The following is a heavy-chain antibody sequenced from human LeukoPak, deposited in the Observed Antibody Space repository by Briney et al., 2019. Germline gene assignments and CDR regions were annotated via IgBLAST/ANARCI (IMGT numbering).Heavy chain of an antibody. CDR3: ARAGGIAVAIDY. D-gene: IGHD6-19*01. V-gene: IGHV4-59*01. CDR1: GGSISSYY. Sequence: SGTLSLTCTVSGGSISSYYWSWVRQPPGKGLGWIGYFFYSWSTNYHPSLKSRVTISVDTSKNQFSLKLSSVPAADTAVYYCARAGGIAVAIDYWGQGTLVTVSS. CDR2: FFYSWST. J-gene: IGHJ4*02.